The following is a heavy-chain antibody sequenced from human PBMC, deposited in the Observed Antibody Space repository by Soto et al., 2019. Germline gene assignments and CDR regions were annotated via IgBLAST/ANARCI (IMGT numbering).Heavy chain of an antibody. J-gene: IGHJ2*01. V-gene: IGHV3-23*01. D-gene: IGHD2-2*01. CDR1: GFTFINYA. Sequence: EVQLLESGGGLVQPGGSLRLSCAGSGFTFINYAMNCVRQAPGKELEWVSSISGGGDATFFADSVRGRFTISRANSNNTVTLQMNSLGVDDTAVYYCARKILGSTSRPNYWYFDLWGRGTLVTVSS. CDR2: ISGGGDAT. CDR3: ARKILGSTSRPNYWYFDL.